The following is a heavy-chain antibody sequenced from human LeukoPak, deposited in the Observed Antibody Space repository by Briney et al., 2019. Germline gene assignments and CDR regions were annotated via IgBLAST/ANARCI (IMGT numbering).Heavy chain of an antibody. J-gene: IGHJ6*03. D-gene: IGHD3-10*01. Sequence: SETLSLTCSVSGDSITMYYWTWIRQPPGKGLEWIGYVDHTGSTNFNPSLNGRVSISRDTTKNLFSLRLRSVTAADTAVYYCARAVGSGSFQTYYYYMDVWGKGTTVTISS. CDR2: VDHTGST. V-gene: IGHV4-59*01. CDR1: GDSITMYY. CDR3: ARAVGSGSFQTYYYYMDV.